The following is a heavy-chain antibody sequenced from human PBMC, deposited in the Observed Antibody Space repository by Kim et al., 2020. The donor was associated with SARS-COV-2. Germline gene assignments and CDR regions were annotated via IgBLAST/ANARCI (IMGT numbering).Heavy chain of an antibody. V-gene: IGHV6-1*01. CDR3: AMYYYGSGSYLNWFDP. CDR1: GDSVSSNSAA. CDR2: TYYRSKWYN. J-gene: IGHJ5*02. Sequence: SQTLSLTCAISGDSVSSNSAAWNWIRQSPSRGLEWLGRTYYRSKWYNDYAVSVKSRITINPDTSKNQFSLQLNSVTPEDTAVYYCAMYYYGSGSYLNWFDPWGQGTLVTVSS. D-gene: IGHD3-10*01.